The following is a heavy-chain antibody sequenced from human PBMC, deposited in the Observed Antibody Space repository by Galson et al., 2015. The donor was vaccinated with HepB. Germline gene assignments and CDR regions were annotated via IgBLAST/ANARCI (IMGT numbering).Heavy chain of an antibody. CDR2: INHSGST. D-gene: IGHD6-13*01. V-gene: IGHV4-34*01. CDR3: ARKYSSRARADPINWFDP. Sequence: ETLSLTCAVYGGSFSGYYWSWIRQPPGKGLEWIGEINHSGSTNYNPSLKSRVTISVNTSKNQFSLKLSSVTAADTAVYYCARKYSSRARADPINWFDPWGQGTLVTVSS. J-gene: IGHJ5*02. CDR1: GGSFSGYY.